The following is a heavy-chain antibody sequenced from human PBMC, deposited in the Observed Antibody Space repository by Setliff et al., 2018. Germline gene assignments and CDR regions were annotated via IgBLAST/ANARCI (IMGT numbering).Heavy chain of an antibody. D-gene: IGHD3-10*02. CDR1: GFSFRNCW. J-gene: IGHJ4*02. CDR2: INPGGSET. CDR3: LGAGTCSY. V-gene: IGHV3-7*01. Sequence: AGTLRLSCVATGFSFRNCWASWVRQAPGKGPEWLASINPGGSETYYVDSARGRFPIPRDNARISLSLQMNRLRSDDTAVYYCLGAGTCSYWGQGTRVTVSS.